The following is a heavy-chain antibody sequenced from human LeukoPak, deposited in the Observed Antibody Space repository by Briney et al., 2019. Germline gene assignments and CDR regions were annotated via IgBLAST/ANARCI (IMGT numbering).Heavy chain of an antibody. CDR3: ARDFFDILTGYVLPDY. D-gene: IGHD3-9*01. J-gene: IGHJ4*02. Sequence: ASVKVSCKASGYTLTSYGISWVRQAPGQGLEWMGWISAYNGNTNYAQKLQGRVTMTTDTSTSTAYMELRSLRSDDTAVYYCARDFFDILTGYVLPDYWGQGTLVTVSS. V-gene: IGHV1-18*01. CDR1: GYTLTSYG. CDR2: ISAYNGNT.